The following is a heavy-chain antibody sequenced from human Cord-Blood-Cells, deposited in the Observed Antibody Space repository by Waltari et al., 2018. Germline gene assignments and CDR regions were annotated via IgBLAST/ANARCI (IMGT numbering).Heavy chain of an antibody. CDR1: GCTSSSSA. V-gene: IGHV3-23*01. J-gene: IGHJ4*02. CDR2: LSGSGGST. Sequence: EIQLLGTGGGLVQRGGSVRLSCAASGCTSSSSATSWGRQAPGEGREWGSALSGSGGSTYYSASAKGRFTISGDKSKNTLYRQMNSLRGEDTAVYYCAKDNGYSYWGQGTLVTVSS. CDR3: AKDNGYSY. D-gene: IGHD5-18*01.